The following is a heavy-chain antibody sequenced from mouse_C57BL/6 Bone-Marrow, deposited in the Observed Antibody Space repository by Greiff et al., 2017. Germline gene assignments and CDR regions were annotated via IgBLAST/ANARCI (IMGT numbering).Heavy chain of an antibody. J-gene: IGHJ4*01. Sequence: QVQLKQSGAELARPGASVKLSCKVSGYTFTSYGISWVKQRTGQGLEWIGEIYPRSGNTYYNEKFKGKATLTADKSSSTAYMELRSLTSEDSAVYVCARSWVYAMDYWGQGTSVTVSS. CDR1: GYTFTSYG. D-gene: IGHD4-1*01. V-gene: IGHV1-81*01. CDR3: ARSWVYAMDY. CDR2: IYPRSGNT.